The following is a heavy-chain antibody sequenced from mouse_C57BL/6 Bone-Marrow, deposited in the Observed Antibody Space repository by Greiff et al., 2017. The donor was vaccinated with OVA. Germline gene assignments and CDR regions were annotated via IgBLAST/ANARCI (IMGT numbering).Heavy chain of an antibody. D-gene: IGHD1-1*01. CDR3: AREDYGGRDY. V-gene: IGHV1-66*01. CDR1: GYSFTSYY. Sequence: VQLQQSGPELVKPGASVKISCKASGYSFTSYYIHWVKQRPGQGLEWIGWIYPGSGNTKYNEKFKSKATLTADTSSSTAYMQLSSLTSEASAVYYCAREDYGGRDYWGQGTTLTVSS. CDR2: IYPGSGNT. J-gene: IGHJ2*01.